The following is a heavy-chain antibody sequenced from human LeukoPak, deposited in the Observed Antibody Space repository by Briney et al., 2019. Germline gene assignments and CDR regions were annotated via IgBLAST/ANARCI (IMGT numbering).Heavy chain of an antibody. CDR2: ISAYSGNT. CDR3: ASATSSSPSDY. V-gene: IGHV1-18*01. Sequence: GASVKVSCKASGYTFTSYGISWVRQAPGQGLEWMGLISAYSGNTNFAQKLQGRVTMTTDTSTSTAYMELRSLRSDDTAVYYCASATSSSPSDYWGQGTLVTVSS. CDR1: GYTFTSYG. J-gene: IGHJ4*02. D-gene: IGHD6-13*01.